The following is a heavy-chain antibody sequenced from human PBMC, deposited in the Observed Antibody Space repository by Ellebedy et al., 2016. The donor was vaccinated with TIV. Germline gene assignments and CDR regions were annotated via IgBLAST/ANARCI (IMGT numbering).Heavy chain of an antibody. J-gene: IGHJ3*02. CDR3: ARDRFKGFSGNYDILTVAFDI. CDR1: GFTFSTYG. CDR2: ISGTGSNT. Sequence: GGSLRLSCVVSGFTFSTYGMNWVRQAPTGKGLEWVLGISGTGSNTYYADSVKGRFTISRDNSKNTLYMQMDSLRAEDTAVYYCARDRFKGFSGNYDILTVAFDIWGQGTMVTVSS. D-gene: IGHD3-9*01. V-gene: IGHV3-23*01.